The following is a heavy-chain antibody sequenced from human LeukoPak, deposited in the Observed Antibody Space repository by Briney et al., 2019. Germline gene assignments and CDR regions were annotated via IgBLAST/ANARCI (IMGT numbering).Heavy chain of an antibody. Sequence: PGRSLRLSCAASGFTFSSYGMHWVRQAPGKGLEWVAFISHDGSDKYYADSVKGRFTLSRDNSKNTLYLQMNSLRAEDTAVYYCAKGGLRFFDWLQEGIDYWGQGTLVTVSS. CDR2: ISHDGSDK. J-gene: IGHJ4*02. D-gene: IGHD3-9*01. V-gene: IGHV3-30*18. CDR3: AKGGLRFFDWLQEGIDY. CDR1: GFTFSSYG.